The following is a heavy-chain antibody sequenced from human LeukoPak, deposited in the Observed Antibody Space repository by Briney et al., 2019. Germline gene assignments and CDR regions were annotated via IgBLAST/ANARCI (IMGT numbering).Heavy chain of an antibody. Sequence: GGSLRLSCAASGFTFSSYEMNWVRQAPGKGLEWVSYISGSGSVIYYADSVKGRFIISRDNAKNSLYLQMNSLRDEDTAVYYGARTFDYWGQGTLVTVSS. CDR2: ISGSGSVI. CDR3: ARTFDY. V-gene: IGHV3-48*03. CDR1: GFTFSSYE. J-gene: IGHJ4*02.